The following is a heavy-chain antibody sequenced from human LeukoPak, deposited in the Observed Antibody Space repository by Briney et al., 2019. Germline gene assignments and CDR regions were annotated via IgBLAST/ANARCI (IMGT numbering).Heavy chain of an antibody. CDR3: AKGPQAAHDY. J-gene: IGHJ4*02. Sequence: PGGSLRLSCEASGFTFSTYWMTWVRQAPGKGLEWVAFIRYDGSNKYYADSVKGRFTISRDNSKNTLYLQMNSLRAEDTAVYYCAKGPQAAHDYWGQGTLVTVSS. V-gene: IGHV3-30*02. CDR1: GFTFSTYW. D-gene: IGHD6-13*01. CDR2: IRYDGSNK.